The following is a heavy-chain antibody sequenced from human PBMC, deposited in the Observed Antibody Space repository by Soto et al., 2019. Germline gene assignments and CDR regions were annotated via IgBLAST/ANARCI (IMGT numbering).Heavy chain of an antibody. CDR1: GGSISSSSYY. CDR2: IYYSGST. J-gene: IGHJ5*02. D-gene: IGHD6-13*01. V-gene: IGHV4-39*01. CDR3: ARRIAAAPHWFDP. Sequence: PSETLSLTXTVSGGSISSSSYYWGWIRQPPGKGLEWIGSIYYSGSTYYNPSLKSRVTISVDTSKNQFSLKLSSVTAADTAVYYCARRIAAAPHWFDPWGQGTLVTVSS.